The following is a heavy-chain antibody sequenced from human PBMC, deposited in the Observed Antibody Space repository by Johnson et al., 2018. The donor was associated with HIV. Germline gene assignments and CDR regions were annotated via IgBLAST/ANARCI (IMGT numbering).Heavy chain of an antibody. CDR2: IYSGDST. D-gene: IGHD2-2*01. CDR3: ATGRSVVPTADDAFDI. Sequence: AASGFTVSSNYMSWVRQAPGKGLEWVSVIYSGDSTYYADSVKGRFTIFRDNSRNTLYLQMNSLKTEDTAVYYCATGRSVVPTADDAFDIWGQGTMVTVSS. J-gene: IGHJ3*02. V-gene: IGHV3-53*01. CDR1: GFTVSSNY.